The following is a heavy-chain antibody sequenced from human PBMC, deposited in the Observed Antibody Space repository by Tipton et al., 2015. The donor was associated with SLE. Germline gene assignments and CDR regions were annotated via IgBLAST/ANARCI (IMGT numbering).Heavy chain of an antibody. Sequence: SLRLSCAVSGFTFNDYWMSWVRQAPGKGLEWVANIRQDGGEKFYADSVKGLFTISRDNAKNSLYLQLNRLRADDTALYYCAKAEGNGWGYYLDYWGRGSLVTFSS. D-gene: IGHD6-25*01. CDR2: IRQDGGEK. J-gene: IGHJ4*02. CDR1: GFTFNDYW. V-gene: IGHV3-7*01. CDR3: AKAEGNGWGYYLDY.